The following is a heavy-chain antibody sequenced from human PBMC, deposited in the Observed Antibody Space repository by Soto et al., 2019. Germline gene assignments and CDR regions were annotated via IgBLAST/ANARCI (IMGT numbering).Heavy chain of an antibody. D-gene: IGHD3-3*01. V-gene: IGHV3-23*01. CDR1: GFTFSSYA. CDR2: ISGSGGST. Sequence: GSLRLSCAASGFTFSSYAMSWVRQAPGKGLEWVSAISGSGGSTYYADSVKGRFTISRDNSNNTLYLQMNSLRAEDTAVYYFAKGGTTIFGVAPWHYYYMDVWGKGTTVTVSS. J-gene: IGHJ6*03. CDR3: AKGGTTIFGVAPWHYYYMDV.